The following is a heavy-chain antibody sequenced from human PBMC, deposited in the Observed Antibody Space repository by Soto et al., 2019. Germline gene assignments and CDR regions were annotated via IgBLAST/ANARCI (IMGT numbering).Heavy chain of an antibody. D-gene: IGHD3-10*01. J-gene: IGHJ4*02. Sequence: QVQLVESGGGVVQPGRSLRLSCAASGFTFSSYGMHWVRQAPGKGLEWVAVISYDGSNKYYADSVKGRFTISRDNSKNTLYLQMNSLRAEDTAVYYCAKDREVRGEYFDYWGQGTLVTVS. CDR3: AKDREVRGEYFDY. V-gene: IGHV3-30*18. CDR1: GFTFSSYG. CDR2: ISYDGSNK.